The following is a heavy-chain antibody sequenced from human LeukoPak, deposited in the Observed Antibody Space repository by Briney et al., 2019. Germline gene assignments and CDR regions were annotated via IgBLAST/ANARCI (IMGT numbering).Heavy chain of an antibody. CDR2: ISYSGST. CDR1: SGSIRSNY. D-gene: IGHD2-8*02. V-gene: IGHV4-59*08. CDR3: ARHPSSGYYYYAMDV. J-gene: IGHJ6*02. Sequence: SDTLSLTCTVSSGSIRSNYWSWIRQPPGKGLEWIGYISYSGSTNYNPSLYNPSLKTRVTISVDTPKNQFSLKLSSVTAADTAVYYCARHPSSGYYYYAMDVWGQGTTVTVSS.